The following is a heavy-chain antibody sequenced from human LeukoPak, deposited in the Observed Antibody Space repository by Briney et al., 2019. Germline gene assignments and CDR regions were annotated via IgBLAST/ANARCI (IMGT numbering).Heavy chain of an antibody. J-gene: IGHJ4*02. CDR2: IYSGGST. CDR1: GFTVSSNY. V-gene: IGHV3-66*01. CDR3: ARVWYSGSYPVDY. D-gene: IGHD1-26*01. Sequence: GGSLRLSCAASGFTVSSNYMSWVRQAPGKGLEWVSVIYSGGSTYYADSVKGRFTISRDNAKNSLYLQMNSLRAEDTAVYYCARVWYSGSYPVDYWGQGTLVTVSS.